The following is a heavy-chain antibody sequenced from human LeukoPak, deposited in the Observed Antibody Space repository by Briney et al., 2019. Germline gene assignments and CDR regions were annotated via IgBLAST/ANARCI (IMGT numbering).Heavy chain of an antibody. V-gene: IGHV1-18*01. Sequence: SVKVSCKASGYTFTSYGISWVRQAPGQGLEWMGWISACNGNTNYAQKLQGRVTMTTDTSTSTAYMELRSLRSDDTAVYYYARASYGDYPGDASDIWGQGTMVTVSS. J-gene: IGHJ3*02. D-gene: IGHD4-17*01. CDR2: ISACNGNT. CDR3: ARASYGDYPGDASDI. CDR1: GYTFTSYG.